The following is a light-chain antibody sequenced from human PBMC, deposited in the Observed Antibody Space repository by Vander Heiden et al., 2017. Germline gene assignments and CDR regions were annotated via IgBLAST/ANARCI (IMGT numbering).Light chain of an antibody. CDR2: EAS. V-gene: IGKV1-5*03. Sequence: SPSILSASVGDRVTIACRASQTISNWLAWYQVKPGKAPKRLIREASSLERGVPLRFSGGGSGTDFTLTISSLQPDDFATYYCQQYNRAWTFGQGT. J-gene: IGKJ1*01. CDR1: QTISNW. CDR3: QQYNRAWT.